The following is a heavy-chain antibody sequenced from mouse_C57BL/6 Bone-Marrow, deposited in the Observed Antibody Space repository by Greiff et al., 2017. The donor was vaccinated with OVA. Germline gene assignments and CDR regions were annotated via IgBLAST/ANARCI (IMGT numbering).Heavy chain of an antibody. CDR1: GFSLTSYA. Sequence: QVQLKESGPGLVAPSHSLSITCTVSGFSLTSYAISWVRQPPGQGLEWLGVIWTGGGTNYNSALNSRLSISKDNSKSQVFLKMNSLQTDDTARYYCASSRADAMDYWGQGTSVTVSS. D-gene: IGHD1-1*01. CDR3: ASSRADAMDY. V-gene: IGHV2-9-1*01. J-gene: IGHJ4*01. CDR2: IWTGGGT.